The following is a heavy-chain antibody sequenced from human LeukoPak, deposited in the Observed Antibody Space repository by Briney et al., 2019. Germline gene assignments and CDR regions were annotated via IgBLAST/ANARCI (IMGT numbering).Heavy chain of an antibody. CDR3: ANGGGIAARSGYFDY. D-gene: IGHD6-6*01. J-gene: IGHJ4*02. CDR1: GGSFSGYY. Sequence: PSETLSLTCAVYGGSFSGYYWSWIRQPPGKGLEWIGEINHSGSTNYNPSLKSRVTISVDKSKNQFSLKLSSVTAADTAVYYCANGGGIAARSGYFDYWGQGTLVTVSS. V-gene: IGHV4-34*01. CDR2: INHSGST.